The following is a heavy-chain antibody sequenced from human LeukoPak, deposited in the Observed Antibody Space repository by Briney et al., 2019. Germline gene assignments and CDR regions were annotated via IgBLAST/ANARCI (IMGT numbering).Heavy chain of an antibody. J-gene: IGHJ3*02. CDR1: GFTFDNFG. D-gene: IGHD2-15*01. CDR2: INWDGNGT. V-gene: IGHV3-20*04. CDR3: ARMGILTEPANDGFDI. Sequence: GGSLRLSCVTSGFTFDNFGFTWVRQAPGKGLEWISGINWDGNGTGYADFVKGRFTISRDNAKNSLFLQMSSLRAEDTALYYCARMGILTEPANDGFDIWGHGTKVTVSS.